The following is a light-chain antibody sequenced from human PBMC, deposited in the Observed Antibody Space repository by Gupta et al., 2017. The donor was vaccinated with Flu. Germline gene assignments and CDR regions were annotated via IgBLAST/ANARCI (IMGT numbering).Light chain of an antibody. V-gene: IGKV1-39*01. CDR1: QSINRY. J-gene: IGKJ5*01. CDR3: QQRYSIPIT. CDR2: DAS. Sequence: IQMTQSPSSLSASVGDRVTITCRASQSINRYLNWYQQKPGKAPKVLIFDASNLQSGVPSRFSGSGSGTDFSLIISSLQPEDFATYYCQQRYSIPITFGQGTRLEIK.